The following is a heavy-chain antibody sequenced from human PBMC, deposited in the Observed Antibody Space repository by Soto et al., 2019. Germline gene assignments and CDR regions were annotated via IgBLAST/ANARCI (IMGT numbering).Heavy chain of an antibody. V-gene: IGHV3-7*05. D-gene: IGHD3-9*01. CDR2: IKQDGSEK. J-gene: IGHJ5*02. CDR3: ARDVLYDILTGYQNWFDP. Sequence: EVQLVESGGGLVQPGGSLRLSCAASGFTFSSYWMSWVRQAPGKGLEWVANIKQDGSEKYYVDSVKGRFTISRDNAKISLYLQMNSLRAEDTAVYYCARDVLYDILTGYQNWFDPWGQGTLVTVSS. CDR1: GFTFSSYW.